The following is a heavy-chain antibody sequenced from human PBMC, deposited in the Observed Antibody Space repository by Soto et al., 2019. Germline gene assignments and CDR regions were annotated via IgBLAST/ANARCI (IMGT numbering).Heavy chain of an antibody. CDR2: IIPIFGTA. D-gene: IGHD3-10*02. CDR3: ARDRDYVRGGRDAFDI. CDR1: GGTFSSYD. Sequence: QVQLVQSGAEVKKPGSSVKVSCKASGGTFSSYDISWVRQAPGQGLEWMGGIIPIFGTANYAQKFQGRVTITADESTSTAYMELSSLRSEDTAVYYCARDRDYVRGGRDAFDICGQGTMVTVSS. J-gene: IGHJ3*02. V-gene: IGHV1-69*12.